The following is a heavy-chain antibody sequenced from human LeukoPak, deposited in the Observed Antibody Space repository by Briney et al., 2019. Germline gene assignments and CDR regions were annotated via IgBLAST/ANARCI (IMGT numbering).Heavy chain of an antibody. J-gene: IGHJ4*02. CDR2: ILYDGSNK. V-gene: IGHV3-30*18. CDR3: AKDPGYCSGGNCYYFDY. D-gene: IGHD2-15*01. Sequence: GGSLRLSCAASGFTFSSYGMHWVRQAPGKGLEWVAVILYDGSNKYYADSVKGRFTISRDNSKNTLYLQMNSLRAEDTAVYYCAKDPGYCSGGNCYYFDYWGQGPLVTVSS. CDR1: GFTFSSYG.